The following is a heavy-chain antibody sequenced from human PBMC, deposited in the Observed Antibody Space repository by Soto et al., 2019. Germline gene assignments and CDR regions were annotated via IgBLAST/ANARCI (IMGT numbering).Heavy chain of an antibody. Sequence: GGSLRLSCAASGFTFSSYAMHWVRQAPGKGLEWVAVISYDGSNKYYADSVKGRFTISRDNSKNTLYLQMNSLRAEDTAVYYCARGGGSSRNHDYYYGMDVWGRGTTVTVSS. J-gene: IGHJ6*02. D-gene: IGHD2-15*01. CDR3: ARGGGSSRNHDYYYGMDV. V-gene: IGHV3-30-3*01. CDR1: GFTFSSYA. CDR2: ISYDGSNK.